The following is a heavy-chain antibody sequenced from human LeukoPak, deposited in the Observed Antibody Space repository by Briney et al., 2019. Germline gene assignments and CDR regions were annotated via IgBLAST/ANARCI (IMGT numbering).Heavy chain of an antibody. J-gene: IGHJ4*02. CDR3: TTGPPSNWGSRGGGY. Sequence: KPGGSLRLSCAASGFTFTNAWMSWVRQAPGKGLEWVGRIKSTAGGGTSDYAAPVNGRFTVSRQDSNTTLDLQMNSLKTEDTTVYYCTTGPPSNWGSRGGGYWGQGTLVTASS. V-gene: IGHV3-15*01. CDR2: IKSTAGGGTS. CDR1: GFTFTNAW. D-gene: IGHD7-27*01.